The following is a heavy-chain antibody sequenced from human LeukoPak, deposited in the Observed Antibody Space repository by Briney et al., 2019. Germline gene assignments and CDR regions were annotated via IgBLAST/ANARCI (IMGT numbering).Heavy chain of an antibody. D-gene: IGHD6-13*01. J-gene: IGHJ5*02. Sequence: SETLSLTCTVSGGSISSSSYYWGWIRQPPGKGLEWIGSIYYSGSTYYNPSLKSRVTISVDTSKNQFSLKLSSVTAADTAVYYCARDRVAAAGGKNPWGQGTLVTISS. V-gene: IGHV4-39*07. CDR3: ARDRVAAAGGKNP. CDR2: IYYSGST. CDR1: GGSISSSSYY.